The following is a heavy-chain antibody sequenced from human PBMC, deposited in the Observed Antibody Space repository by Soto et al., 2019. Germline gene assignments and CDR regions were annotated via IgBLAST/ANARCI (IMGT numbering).Heavy chain of an antibody. J-gene: IGHJ4*02. D-gene: IGHD3-3*01. V-gene: IGHV3-13*01. Sequence: GGSLRLSCAASGFTFSNAWINWVRQAPGKGLEWVSAIGTAGDTYYPGSVKGRFTISRENAKNSLYLQMNSLRAGDTAVYYCARAINYDFWSGYYFDYWGQGTLVTVSS. CDR2: IGTAGDT. CDR3: ARAINYDFWSGYYFDY. CDR1: GFTFSNAW.